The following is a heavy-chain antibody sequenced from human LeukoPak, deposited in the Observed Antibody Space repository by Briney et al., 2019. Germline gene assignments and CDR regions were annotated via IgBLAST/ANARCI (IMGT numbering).Heavy chain of an antibody. V-gene: IGHV3-23*01. D-gene: IGHD6-13*01. J-gene: IGHJ4*02. CDR3: AKVYRYSSSPPDS. CDR2: ISGSGGST. Sequence: PGGSLRLSCAASGFPFSGYAMSWVRQAPGKGLEWVSVISGSGGSTYYAGSVKGRFTISRDNSKNTLYLQMNSLRAEDTAVYYCAKVYRYSSSPPDSWGQGTLVTVSS. CDR1: GFPFSGYA.